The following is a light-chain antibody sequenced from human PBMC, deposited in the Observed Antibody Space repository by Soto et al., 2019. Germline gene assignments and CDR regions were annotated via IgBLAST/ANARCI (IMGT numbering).Light chain of an antibody. CDR3: QQYASSPLT. V-gene: IGKV3-20*01. J-gene: IGKJ4*01. CDR2: DAS. Sequence: EIVLTQSPGTLSLSSGERATLSCRASQSVRSNYLAWYQQKPGQAHRLLIYDASSRATGIPDRFGGSGSGTDFTLTISRLEPEDFAVYYCQQYASSPLTFGGGTKVEIK. CDR1: QSVRSNY.